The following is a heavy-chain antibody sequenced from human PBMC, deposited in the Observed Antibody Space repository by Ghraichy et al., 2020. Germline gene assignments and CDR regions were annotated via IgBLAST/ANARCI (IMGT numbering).Heavy chain of an antibody. J-gene: IGHJ3*02. CDR2: IKQDGSEK. CDR3: ARDKYYDILTGYYKGAFDI. CDR1: GFTFSSYW. V-gene: IGHV3-7*01. Sequence: GGSLRLSCAASGFTFSSYWMSWVRQAPGKGLEWVANIKQDGSEKYYVDSVKGRFTISRDNAKNSLYLQMNSLRAEDTAVYYCARDKYYDILTGYYKGAFDIWGQGTMVTVSS. D-gene: IGHD3-9*01.